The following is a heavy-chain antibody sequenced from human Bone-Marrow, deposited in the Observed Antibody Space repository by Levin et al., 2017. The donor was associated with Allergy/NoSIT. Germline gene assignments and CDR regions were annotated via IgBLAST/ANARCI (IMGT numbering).Heavy chain of an antibody. CDR1: GFTVSSNY. CDR2: IYSGGST. Sequence: LSLPCAASGFTVSSNYMSWVRQAPGKGLEWVSVIYSGGSTYYADSVKGRFTISRDNSKNTLYLQMNSLRAEDTAVYYCASGYCSSTSCLDYWGQGTLVTVSS. V-gene: IGHV3-53*01. D-gene: IGHD2-2*03. CDR3: ASGYCSSTSCLDY. J-gene: IGHJ4*02.